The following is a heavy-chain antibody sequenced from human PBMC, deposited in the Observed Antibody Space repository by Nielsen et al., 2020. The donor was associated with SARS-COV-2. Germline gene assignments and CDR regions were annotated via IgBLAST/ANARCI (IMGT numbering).Heavy chain of an antibody. CDR2: IFPGDSDT. J-gene: IGHJ4*02. CDR1: TYSFATYW. Sequence: GESLKISCKGSTYSFATYWIGWVRQMPGKGLEWMGIIFPGDSDTRYSPSFQGRVTMSVDKSISTAYLQWSSLRASDTAIYYCARRGYCSGDSCHRAFDYWGQGTLVTVSS. V-gene: IGHV5-51*01. CDR3: ARRGYCSGDSCHRAFDY. D-gene: IGHD2-15*01.